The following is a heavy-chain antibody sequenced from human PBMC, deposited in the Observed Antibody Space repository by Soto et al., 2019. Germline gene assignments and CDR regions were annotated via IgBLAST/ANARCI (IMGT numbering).Heavy chain of an antibody. D-gene: IGHD3-10*01. CDR1: GGTINSGDYF. CDR3: ARDRWFGELSTFYFDH. V-gene: IGHV4-30-4*01. J-gene: IGHJ4*02. CDR2: IFYTGST. Sequence: PSETLSLTCSVSGGTINSGDYFWSWIRQPPGKGLEWIGSIFYTGSTYYSPSLKSRASMSMDTSKNLFSLRLRSLTAADTAVYFCARDRWFGELSTFYFDHWGQGTQVTVSS.